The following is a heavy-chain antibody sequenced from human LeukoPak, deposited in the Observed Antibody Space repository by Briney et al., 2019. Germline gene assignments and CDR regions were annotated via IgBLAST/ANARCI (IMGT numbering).Heavy chain of an antibody. V-gene: IGHV3-21*01. Sequence: GGSLRLSCAASGFSFRDYTMNWVGQAPGKGLEWVASISSSSSYIYFANSVRGRFSISRDNAKNSLYLQMSSLRAEDTAVYYCAKDSPSRTATTEVPVDYWGQGTLVTVSS. D-gene: IGHD1/OR15-1a*01. CDR1: GFSFRDYT. CDR3: AKDSPSRTATTEVPVDY. J-gene: IGHJ4*02. CDR2: ISSSSSYI.